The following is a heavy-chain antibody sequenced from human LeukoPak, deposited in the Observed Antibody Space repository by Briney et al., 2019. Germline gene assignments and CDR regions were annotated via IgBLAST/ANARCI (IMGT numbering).Heavy chain of an antibody. CDR2: FDPEDGET. CDR1: GYTLTELS. V-gene: IGHV1-24*01. J-gene: IGHJ3*02. D-gene: IGHD1-1*01. CDR3: ARLISDQPLDESQDAFDI. Sequence: ASVKVSCKVSGYTLTELSMHWVRQAPGKGLEWMGGFDPEDGETIYAQKFQGRVTMTEDTSTDTAYMELSSLRSEDTAVYYCARLISDQPLDESQDAFDIWGQGTMVTVSS.